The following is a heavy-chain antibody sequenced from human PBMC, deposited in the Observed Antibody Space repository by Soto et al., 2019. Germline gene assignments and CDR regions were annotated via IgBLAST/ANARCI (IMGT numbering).Heavy chain of an antibody. CDR1: GYTFTSYG. Sequence: QVQLVQSGAEVKKPGASVKVSCKASGYTFTSYGISWVRQAPGQGPEWMGWISAYNGNTNYAQHLACRVTVTSNASASTGDFELSSSRSDDTDVYYYARGEVGIGCFDLWGHRTLLTVSS. CDR2: ISAYNGNT. J-gene: IGHJ5*02. D-gene: IGHD6-13*01. CDR3: ARGEVGIGCFDL. V-gene: IGHV1-18*01.